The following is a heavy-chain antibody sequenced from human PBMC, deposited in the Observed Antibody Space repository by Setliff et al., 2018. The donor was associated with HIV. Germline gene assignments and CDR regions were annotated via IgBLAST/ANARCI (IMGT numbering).Heavy chain of an antibody. CDR1: GGSISSSTYY. J-gene: IGHJ4*02. V-gene: IGHV4-39*07. Sequence: SETLSLTCTVSGGSISSSTYYWGWIRQPPGKGLEWIASIYQSGSTYYNPSLKSRVIISIDTSKNQFSLKLSSVTAADTAVYYCAILRGYSYGYFFDYWGQGMLVTSPQ. CDR2: IYQSGST. D-gene: IGHD5-18*01. CDR3: AILRGYSYGYFFDY.